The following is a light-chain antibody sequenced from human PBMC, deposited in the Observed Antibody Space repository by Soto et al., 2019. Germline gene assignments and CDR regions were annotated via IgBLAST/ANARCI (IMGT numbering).Light chain of an antibody. CDR1: SSDVGGYNY. V-gene: IGLV2-14*01. J-gene: IGLJ2*01. Sequence: QSALTQPASVSGSHGQSITISCTGTSSDVGGYNYVSWYQQHPGKAPKLMIYDVSNRPSGVSNRFSGSKSGNTASLTISGLQAEDEADYYCSSYTSSSIYVVFGGGTKLTVL. CDR3: SSYTSSSIYVV. CDR2: DVS.